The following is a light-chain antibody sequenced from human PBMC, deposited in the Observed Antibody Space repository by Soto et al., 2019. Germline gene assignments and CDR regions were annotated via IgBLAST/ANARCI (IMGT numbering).Light chain of an antibody. Sequence: EILMTQSQSTLSFSPGERATLSCRASERISSHVAWYQLKPGQAPRLLIYCASTRATGIPARFSGGGSGTEFTLTISSLQSEDLAVYFCQQYKDLPPYTFGQGTKKEIK. V-gene: IGKV3-15*01. CDR3: QQYKDLPPYT. CDR1: ERISSH. CDR2: CAS. J-gene: IGKJ2*01.